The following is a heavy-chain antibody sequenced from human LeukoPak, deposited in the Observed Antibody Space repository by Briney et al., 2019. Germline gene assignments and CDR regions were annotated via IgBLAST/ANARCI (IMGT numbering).Heavy chain of an antibody. CDR2: IYSGGST. V-gene: IGHV3-53*05. J-gene: IGHJ4*02. D-gene: IGHD2-2*02. CDR1: GFTVSSNY. Sequence: PGGSLRLSCAASGFTVSSNYMSWVRQAPGKGLEWVSVIYSGGSTYYADSVKGRFTISRDNSKNTLYLQMNSLRAEDTAVYYCAKDWAGCSSTSCYKETDYWGQGTLVTVSS. CDR3: AKDWAGCSSTSCYKETDY.